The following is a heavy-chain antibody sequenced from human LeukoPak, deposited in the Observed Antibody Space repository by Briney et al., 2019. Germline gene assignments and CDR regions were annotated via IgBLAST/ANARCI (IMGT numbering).Heavy chain of an antibody. D-gene: IGHD6-13*01. Sequence: SETLSLTCTVSGGSISSGSYYWSWIRQPAGKGLEWIGRIYTSGSTNYNPSLKSRVTISVDTSKNQFSLKLSSVTAADTAVYYCARHRATGSSWYPIMYYFDYWGQGTLVTVSS. J-gene: IGHJ4*02. V-gene: IGHV4-61*02. CDR1: GGSISSGSYY. CDR2: IYTSGST. CDR3: ARHRATGSSWYPIMYYFDY.